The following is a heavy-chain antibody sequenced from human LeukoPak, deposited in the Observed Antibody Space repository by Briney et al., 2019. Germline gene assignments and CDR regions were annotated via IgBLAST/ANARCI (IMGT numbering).Heavy chain of an antibody. V-gene: IGHV4-39*07. D-gene: IGHD2-15*01. CDR2: IYYSGST. J-gene: IGHJ5*02. CDR3: ASVVVVASDWFDP. CDR1: GGSISSSSYY. Sequence: SETLSLTCTVSGGSISSSSYYWGWIRQPPGKGLEWIGSIYYSGSTYYNPSLKSRVTISVDTSKNQFSLKLSSVTAADTAVYYCASVVVVASDWFDPWGQGTLVTVSS.